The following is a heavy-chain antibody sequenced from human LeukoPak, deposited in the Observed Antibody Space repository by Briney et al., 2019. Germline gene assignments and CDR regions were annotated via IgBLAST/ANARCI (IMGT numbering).Heavy chain of an antibody. CDR1: GYTFTDYY. CDR3: ASTTLNGNTDLLPFDY. D-gene: IGHD5-18*01. Sequence: ASVKVSCESSGYTFTDYYIHWVRQAPGQVLEWMGWINPNSGGIKFAQKFQGRFTMTRDTSISTAYMELSRLRSDDTALYYCASTTLNGNTDLLPFDYWGHGTLVTVSS. J-gene: IGHJ4*01. CDR2: INPNSGGI. V-gene: IGHV1-2*02.